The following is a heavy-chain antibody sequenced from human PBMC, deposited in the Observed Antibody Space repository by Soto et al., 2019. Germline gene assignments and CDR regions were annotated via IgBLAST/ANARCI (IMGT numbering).Heavy chain of an antibody. CDR3: TRGAGAPWVRFDY. D-gene: IGHD3-22*01. CDR1: GYSITSGYY. V-gene: IGHV4-38-2*01. Sequence: PSETLSLTCDVSGYSITSGYYWGWIRQPPGKGLEWLGSIPYSGQMFYKSSLASRISIAVDTSKNQFSLRLTSVSAADTALYYCTRGAGAPWVRFDYWGQGSQVTVSS. CDR2: IPYSGQM. J-gene: IGHJ4*02.